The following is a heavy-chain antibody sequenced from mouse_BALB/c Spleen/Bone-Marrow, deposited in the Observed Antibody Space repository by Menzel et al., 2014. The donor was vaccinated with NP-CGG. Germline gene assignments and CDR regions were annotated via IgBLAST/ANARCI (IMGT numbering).Heavy chain of an antibody. J-gene: IGHJ2*01. CDR3: TRGSYGSSQYYFDY. Sequence: LQESGAELVKPGASVKLSCKASGYTFTSFYMYWVKQRPGQGLEWIGGINPSNGGTNFNEKFKSKATLTLDKSSSTAYMQLSSLKSEDSAVYYCTRGSYGSSQYYFDYWGQGTTLTVSS. CDR2: INPSNGGT. D-gene: IGHD1-1*01. V-gene: IGHV1S81*02. CDR1: GYTFTSFY.